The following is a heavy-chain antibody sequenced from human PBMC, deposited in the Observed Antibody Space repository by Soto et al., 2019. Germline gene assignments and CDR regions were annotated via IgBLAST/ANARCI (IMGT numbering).Heavy chain of an antibody. J-gene: IGHJ4*02. D-gene: IGHD3-3*01. CDR2: INHSGST. V-gene: IGHV4-34*01. CDR1: GGSFSGYY. Sequence: SETLSLTCAVYGGSFSGYYWSWIRQPPGKGPEWIGEINHSGSTNYNPSLKSRVTISVDTSKNQFSLKLSSVTAADTAVYYCARGLPYYDFWSGYLTPPYFDYWGQGTLVTVSS. CDR3: ARGLPYYDFWSGYLTPPYFDY.